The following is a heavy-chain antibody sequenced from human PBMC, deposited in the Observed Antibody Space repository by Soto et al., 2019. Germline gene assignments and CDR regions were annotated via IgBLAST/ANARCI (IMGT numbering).Heavy chain of an antibody. CDR2: ISAYNGNT. CDR1: GYTFTSYG. D-gene: IGHD4-4*01. CDR3: ASPSSTTVTTPEKYYGMDV. Sequence: GASVKVSCKASGYTFTSYGISWVQQAPGQGLEWMGWISAYNGNTNYAQKLQGRVTMTTDTSTSTAYMELRSLRSDDTAVYYCASPSSTTVTTPEKYYGMDVWGQGTTVTVSS. J-gene: IGHJ6*02. V-gene: IGHV1-18*04.